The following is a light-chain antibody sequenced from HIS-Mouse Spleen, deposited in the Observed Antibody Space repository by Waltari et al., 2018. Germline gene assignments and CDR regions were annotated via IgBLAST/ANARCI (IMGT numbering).Light chain of an antibody. CDR1: SPNIGSNT. CDR2: SNN. J-gene: IGLJ3*02. Sequence: QSVLTQPPSASGTPGQRVTISCSGSSPNIGSNTVNWYQQLPGTAPKLLIYSNNPRPSGVPDRFSGSKSGTSASLAISGLQSEDEADYYCAAWDDSLSGPVFGGGTKLTVL. CDR3: AAWDDSLSGPV. V-gene: IGLV1-44*01.